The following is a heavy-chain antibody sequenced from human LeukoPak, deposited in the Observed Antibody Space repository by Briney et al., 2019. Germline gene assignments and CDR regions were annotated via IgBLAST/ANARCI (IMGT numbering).Heavy chain of an antibody. CDR3: VKRGGGSHKGPLWN. CDR2: ISNRSDGT. D-gene: IGHD2-21*01. CDR1: GFTFGSFYS. J-gene: IGHJ4*02. Sequence: PGGSLRLSCVASGFTFGSFYSMNWVRQAPGKGLECVSGISNRSDGTFYADSVKGRFTISRDNAKNTLYLQMNSLRADDTARYYCVKRGGGSHKGPLWNSGQGTLVTVYS. V-gene: IGHV3-23*01.